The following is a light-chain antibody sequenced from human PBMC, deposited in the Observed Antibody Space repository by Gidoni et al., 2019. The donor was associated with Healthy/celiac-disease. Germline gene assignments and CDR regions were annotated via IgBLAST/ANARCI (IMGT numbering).Light chain of an antibody. CDR1: RSDVGGYNY. J-gene: IGLJ2*01. CDR3: SSYTSSSTL. Sequence: QAALTQPAAVYGSPGQSLTISCTGTRSDVGGYNYVSWYQQHPGKAPKLMIYEFSNRPSGVSNRFSGPKSGNTASLTISWLQAEDQADYYCSSYTSSSTLFGGGTKLTVL. V-gene: IGLV2-14*01. CDR2: EFS.